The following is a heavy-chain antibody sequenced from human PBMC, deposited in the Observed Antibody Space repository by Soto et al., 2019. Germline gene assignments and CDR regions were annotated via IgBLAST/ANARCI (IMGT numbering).Heavy chain of an antibody. CDR3: AKGRGCPRDYYQC. V-gene: IGHV3-23*01. CDR1: GFTFSSAA. D-gene: IGHD6-19*01. Sequence: PGGSLRLSCAASGFTFSSAAISWVSQAPGKWLGWVSAVSANGQGIYYADSVRGRCPISRDNSKNTVFLHMDSLSAEDTAVYYGAKGRGCPRDYYQCWGQGTLVRGSS. J-gene: IGHJ4*02. CDR2: VSANGQGI.